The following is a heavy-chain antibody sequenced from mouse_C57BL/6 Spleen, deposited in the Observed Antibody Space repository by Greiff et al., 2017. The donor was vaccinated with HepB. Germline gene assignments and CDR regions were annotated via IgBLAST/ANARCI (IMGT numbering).Heavy chain of an antibody. V-gene: IGHV1-19*01. CDR3: ARSRQSYAMDY. Sequence: EVKLQQSGPVLVKPGASVKMSCKASGYTFTDYYMNWVKQSHGKSLEWIGVINPYNGGTSYNQKFKGKATLTVDKSSSTAYMELNSLTSEDSAVYYCARSRQSYAMDYWGQGTSVTVSS. J-gene: IGHJ4*01. D-gene: IGHD3-2*01. CDR1: GYTFTDYY. CDR2: INPYNGGT.